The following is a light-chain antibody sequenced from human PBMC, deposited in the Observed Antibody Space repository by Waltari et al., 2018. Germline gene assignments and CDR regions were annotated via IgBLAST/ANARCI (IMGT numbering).Light chain of an antibody. CDR1: SSNLGSNY. CDR2: GKD. V-gene: IGLV1-47*01. J-gene: IGLJ3*02. CDR3: AAWDGGLKVRL. Sequence: QSVVTQPPSASGTPGQRVTISCSGSSSNLGSNYVFWYQQFPGTAPRLLNYGKDQRPSGVPERFSGSKSGTAASLAINGLRSEDEADYYCAAWDGGLKVRLFGGGTKLTVL.